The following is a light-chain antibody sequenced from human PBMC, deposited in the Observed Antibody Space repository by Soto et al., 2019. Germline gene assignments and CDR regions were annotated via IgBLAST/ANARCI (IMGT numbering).Light chain of an antibody. CDR3: QQRHMWPIT. Sequence: EVVLTQYPVTLSLAARERATLSCRASQSFRGLLAWYQQKPGQAPRLLIYDAYNRATGIPPRFSGSGSGTDFTLTISSLEPEDSAVYYCQQRHMWPITFGQGTRLEIK. V-gene: IGKV3-11*01. CDR2: DAY. J-gene: IGKJ5*01. CDR1: QSFRGL.